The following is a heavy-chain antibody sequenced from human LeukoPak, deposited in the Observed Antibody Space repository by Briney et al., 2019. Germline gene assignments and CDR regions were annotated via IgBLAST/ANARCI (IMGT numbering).Heavy chain of an antibody. CDR1: GYSFTNYW. V-gene: IGHV5-51*01. CDR3: ARRGYDYGDYVDY. J-gene: IGHJ4*02. D-gene: IGHD4-17*01. CDR2: IYPRDSDT. Sequence: GESLKISCKGSGYSFTNYWIGWVRQMPGKGLEWMGIIYPRDSDTKYSPSFQGQVTISVDKSISTAYLHWNSLKASDTAMYYCARRGYDYGDYVDYWGQGTLVTVSS.